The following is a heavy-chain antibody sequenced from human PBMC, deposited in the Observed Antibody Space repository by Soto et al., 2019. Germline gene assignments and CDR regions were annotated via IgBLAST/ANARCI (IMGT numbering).Heavy chain of an antibody. V-gene: IGHV1-3*05. D-gene: IGHD4-17*01. J-gene: IGHJ4*02. CDR1: GYTFTSYA. CDR3: ARDPDYGDYGTSPADDY. Sequence: QVQLVQSGAEEKKPGASVKVSCKASGYTFTSYAMHWVRQAPGQRLEWMGWINAGNGNTKYSQKFQGRVPITRDTSASTAYRELSSLRSEDTAVYYCARDPDYGDYGTSPADDYWGQGTLVTVSS. CDR2: INAGNGNT.